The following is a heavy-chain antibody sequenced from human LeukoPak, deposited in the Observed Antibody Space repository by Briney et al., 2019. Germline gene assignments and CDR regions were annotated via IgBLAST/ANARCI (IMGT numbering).Heavy chain of an antibody. V-gene: IGHV1-18*01. CDR2: ISTYNANT. CDR1: GYTFTSYG. D-gene: IGHD1-26*01. Sequence: GASVKVSCKASGYTFTSYGISWVRQAPGQGLDWMGWISTYNANTNYVQKLQGRVTMTADTSSRTAYMELRSLRSDDTAVYYCARGSHGGSFYPLDYWGQGTLVTVSS. J-gene: IGHJ4*02. CDR3: ARGSHGGSFYPLDY.